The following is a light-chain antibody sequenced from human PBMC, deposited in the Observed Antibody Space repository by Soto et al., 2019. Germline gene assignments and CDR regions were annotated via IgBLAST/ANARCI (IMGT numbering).Light chain of an antibody. CDR1: QSIRYW. CDR3: QQYNILST. J-gene: IGKJ1*01. Sequence: IQLTQSPSTLSSSVGDSVTLTCRASQSIRYWVAWYQHKPGKAPKLRIYDASTLESGVPTRLSGSGSGTEFTLTISSMHPDDFATYYCQQYNILSTFGQGTKVDI. CDR2: DAS. V-gene: IGKV1-5*01.